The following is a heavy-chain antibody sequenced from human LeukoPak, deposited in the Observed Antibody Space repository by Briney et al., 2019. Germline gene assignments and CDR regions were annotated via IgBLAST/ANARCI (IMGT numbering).Heavy chain of an antibody. CDR3: ARDGGYSYGSPSYYFDY. V-gene: IGHV3-64*01. D-gene: IGHD5-18*01. CDR2: ISSNGGST. J-gene: IGHJ4*02. Sequence: PGGSLRLSCAASGFTFSSDAMHWVRQAPGKGLEYVSAISSNGGSTYYANSVKGRFTISRDNSKNTLYLQMGSLRAEDMAVYYCARDGGYSYGSPSYYFDYWGQGTLVTVSS. CDR1: GFTFSSDA.